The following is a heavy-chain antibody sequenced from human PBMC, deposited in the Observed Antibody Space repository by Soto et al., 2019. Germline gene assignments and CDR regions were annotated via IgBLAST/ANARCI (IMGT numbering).Heavy chain of an antibody. CDR1: GGSISSYY. D-gene: IGHD6-13*01. Sequence: PSETLSLTCTVSGGSISSYYWSWIRQPPGKGLEWIGYIYYSGSTNYNPSLKSRVTISVDTSKNQFSLKLSSVTAADTAVYYCARASSWYTSNWFDPWGQGTLVTVSS. V-gene: IGHV4-59*08. CDR2: IYYSGST. CDR3: ARASSWYTSNWFDP. J-gene: IGHJ5*02.